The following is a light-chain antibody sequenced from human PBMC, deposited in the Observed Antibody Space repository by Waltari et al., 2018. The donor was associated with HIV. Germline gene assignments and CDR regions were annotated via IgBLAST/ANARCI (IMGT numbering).Light chain of an antibody. J-gene: IGLJ1*01. Sequence: QSALTQPASVSGSPGQSITISCTGTSSDVGSYNLVSWYQQHPGKTPKLMSDEVRRRPSGVSNRFSGSKSGNTASLTISGLQAEDEADYYCCSYAGSSPYVFGTGTKVTVL. CDR1: SSDVGSYNL. CDR2: EVR. CDR3: CSYAGSSPYV. V-gene: IGLV2-23*02.